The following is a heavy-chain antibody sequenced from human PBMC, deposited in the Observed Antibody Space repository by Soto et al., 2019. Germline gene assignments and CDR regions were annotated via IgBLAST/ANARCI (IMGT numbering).Heavy chain of an antibody. Sequence: QVQLVQSGAEVKKPGASVKVSCKASGYTFTSYYMHWVRQAPGQGLEWMGIINPSGGSTSYAQKFQGRVTMTRDTSTSTVYLELSSLRSEDTAVYYCARSYMIVVLDYWGQGTLVTVSS. D-gene: IGHD3-22*01. CDR1: GYTFTSYY. J-gene: IGHJ4*02. CDR2: INPSGGST. V-gene: IGHV1-46*01. CDR3: ARSYMIVVLDY.